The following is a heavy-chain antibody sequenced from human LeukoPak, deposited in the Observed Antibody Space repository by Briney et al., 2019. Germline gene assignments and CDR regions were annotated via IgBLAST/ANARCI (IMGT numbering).Heavy chain of an antibody. CDR2: FSSGGSA. D-gene: IGHD1-7*01. Sequence: SETLSLTCIVPGGSISSSSYYWAWIRQSPGKGLEWIGSFSSGGSAYYNPSLTSRVSISKDTSDNQFSLRLYSVTAADTAVYYCARKQTGTMYDVWGQGTQVTVSS. CDR1: GGSISSSSYY. V-gene: IGHV4-39*07. J-gene: IGHJ4*02. CDR3: ARKQTGTMYDV.